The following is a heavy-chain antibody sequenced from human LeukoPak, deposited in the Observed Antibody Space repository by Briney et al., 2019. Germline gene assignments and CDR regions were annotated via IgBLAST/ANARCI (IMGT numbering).Heavy chain of an antibody. CDR2: INHSGST. J-gene: IGHJ6*02. V-gene: IGHV4-34*01. CDR1: SGSFSGYY. Sequence: PSETLSLTCAVYSGSFSGYYWSWIRQPPGKGLEGIGEINHSGSTNYNRSLKSRVTISVNTSKNQFSLKLSSVTAADTDVYYCARGESKRYSGYDYYVMDVWGQGTTVTVSS. D-gene: IGHD5-12*01. CDR3: ARGESKRYSGYDYYVMDV.